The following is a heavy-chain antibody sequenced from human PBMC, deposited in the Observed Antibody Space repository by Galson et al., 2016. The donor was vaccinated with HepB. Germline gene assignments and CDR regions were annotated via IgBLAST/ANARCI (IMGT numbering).Heavy chain of an antibody. CDR2: ISYDGNNQ. CDR1: GFNFRTSA. D-gene: IGHD2-8*01. V-gene: IGHV3-30-3*01. Sequence: SLRLSCAASGFNFRTSAMHWVRQAPGKGLEWVAVISYDGNNQYYAHSVEGRVTISRDNSKNTLYLQMSSLRGEDTAMYFCARGSEPFYLYAMDVWGQGTTVAVSS. CDR3: ARGSEPFYLYAMDV. J-gene: IGHJ6*02.